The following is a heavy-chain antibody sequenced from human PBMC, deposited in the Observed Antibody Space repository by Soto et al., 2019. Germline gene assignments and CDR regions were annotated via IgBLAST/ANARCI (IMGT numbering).Heavy chain of an antibody. Sequence: SVKVSCKASGGPFSSYAISWVRQDPGEGLEGMGGIIPIFGTANYAQKFQGRVLITADESTSTAYLELSSLRSEDTAVYYCARDTGYCSSTSCYGMDVWGQGTTVTVSS. J-gene: IGHJ6*02. CDR3: ARDTGYCSSTSCYGMDV. CDR1: GGPFSSYA. V-gene: IGHV1-69*13. CDR2: IIPIFGTA. D-gene: IGHD2-2*01.